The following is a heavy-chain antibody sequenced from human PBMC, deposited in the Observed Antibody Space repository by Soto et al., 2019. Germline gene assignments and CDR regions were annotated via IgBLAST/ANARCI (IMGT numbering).Heavy chain of an antibody. J-gene: IGHJ6*03. CDR1: GGSVSSGSYY. V-gene: IGHV4-61*01. Sequence: SETLSLTCTVSGGSVSSGSYYWSWIRQPPGKGLEWIGYIYYSGSTNYNPSLKSRVTISIDTSENQFSLRLSSVTAADTALYYCARYNFYYYYMDVWGKGTTVTVSS. CDR3: ARYNFYYYYMDV. CDR2: IYYSGST.